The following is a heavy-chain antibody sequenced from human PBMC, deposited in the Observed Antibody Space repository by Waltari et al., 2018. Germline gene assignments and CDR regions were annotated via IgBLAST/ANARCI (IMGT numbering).Heavy chain of an antibody. D-gene: IGHD3-16*01. CDR2: INTNTQNP. CDR3: ARELLGGGAFDS. Sequence: QVQLVQSGSELKKPGASVKVSCKASGYTFPDHAMNWVRQSPGQGLQFLGWINTNTQNPFYARGFAGRFVFSLDTSISTAYMEITSLKTEDTAVYYCARELLGGGAFDSWGQGTLVSVSS. CDR1: GYTFPDHA. J-gene: IGHJ4*02. V-gene: IGHV7-4-1*02.